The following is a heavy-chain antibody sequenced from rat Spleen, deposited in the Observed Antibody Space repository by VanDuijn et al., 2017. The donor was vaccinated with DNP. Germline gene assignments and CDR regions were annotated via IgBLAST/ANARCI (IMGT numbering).Heavy chain of an antibody. CDR2: ISPSGGST. J-gene: IGHJ3*01. D-gene: IGHD1-2*01. Sequence: EVQLVESGGGLVQPGRSLKLSCAASGFTFSNYGMHWIRQAPTKGLEWVASISPSGGSTYYRDSVKGRFTISRDNAKSTLYLQMDSLRSEDTATYYCATGEAALNWFAYWGQGTLVTVSS. CDR1: GFTFSNYG. CDR3: ATGEAALNWFAY. V-gene: IGHV5-19*01.